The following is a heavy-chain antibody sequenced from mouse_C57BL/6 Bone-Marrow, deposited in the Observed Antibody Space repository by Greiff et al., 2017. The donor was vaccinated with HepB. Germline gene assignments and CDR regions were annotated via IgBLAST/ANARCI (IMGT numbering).Heavy chain of an antibody. CDR2: IYPGGGYT. Sequence: VHLVESGAELVRPGTSVKMSCKASGYTFTNYWIGWAKQRPGHGLEWIGDIYPGGGYTNYNEKFKGKATLTADKSSSTAYMQFSSLTSEDSAIYYCAREPDGYAMDYWGQGTSVTVSS. D-gene: IGHD2-3*01. V-gene: IGHV1-63*01. J-gene: IGHJ4*01. CDR3: AREPDGYAMDY. CDR1: GYTFTNYW.